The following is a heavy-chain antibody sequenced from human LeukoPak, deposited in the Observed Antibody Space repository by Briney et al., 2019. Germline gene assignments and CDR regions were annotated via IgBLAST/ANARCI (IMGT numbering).Heavy chain of an antibody. CDR2: IRTKANGGTP. CDR3: TRPNYDILTGLT. Sequence: PGGSLRLSCTASGFTFGDHAMSWFRQAPWKGLEWVGFIRTKANGGTPEYAASVKGRFTISRDDSKSIAYLQMNSLKTEDTAVYYCTRPNYDILTGLTWGQGTLVTVSS. V-gene: IGHV3-49*03. D-gene: IGHD3-9*01. J-gene: IGHJ5*02. CDR1: GFTFGDHA.